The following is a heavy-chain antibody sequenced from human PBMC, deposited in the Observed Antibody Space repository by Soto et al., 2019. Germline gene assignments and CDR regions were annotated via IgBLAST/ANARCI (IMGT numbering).Heavy chain of an antibody. V-gene: IGHV3-30*03. CDR3: ATTRQMTTVTAFPY. D-gene: IGHD4-17*01. Sequence: GGSLRLSCAASGFTFSSYGMHWVRQAPGKGLEWVAVISYDGSNKYYADSVKGRFTISRDNSKNTLYLQMNSLRAEDTAVYYCATTRQMTTVTAFPYWGQGTLVTVSS. CDR1: GFTFSSYG. CDR2: ISYDGSNK. J-gene: IGHJ4*02.